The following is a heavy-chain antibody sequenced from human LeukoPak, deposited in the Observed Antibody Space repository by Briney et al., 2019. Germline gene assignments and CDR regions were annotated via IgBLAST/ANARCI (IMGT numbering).Heavy chain of an antibody. Sequence: GGSLRLSCAASGFTFSSYSMNWVRQAPGKGLEWVSSISSSSSYIYYADSVKGRFTISRDNAKNSLYLQMNSLRAEDTAVYYRARETYYYDSSGYNVAFDYWGQGTLVTVSS. D-gene: IGHD3-22*01. CDR2: ISSSSSYI. CDR3: ARETYYYDSSGYNVAFDY. J-gene: IGHJ4*02. CDR1: GFTFSSYS. V-gene: IGHV3-21*01.